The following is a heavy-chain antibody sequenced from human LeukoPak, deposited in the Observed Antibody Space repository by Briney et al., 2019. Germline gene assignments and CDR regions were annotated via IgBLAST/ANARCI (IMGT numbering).Heavy chain of an antibody. V-gene: IGHV3-74*01. Sequence: GGSLRLSCAASGFTFSSYWMHWVRQVPGKGLVWVSRINSDGSIISYADSVKGRFTISRDNAKNTLYLQMNSLRAEDTAVYYCVRDESPITMVRGFDSWGQGTLVTVSS. D-gene: IGHD3-10*01. CDR2: INSDGSII. CDR3: VRDESPITMVRGFDS. CDR1: GFTFSSYW. J-gene: IGHJ4*02.